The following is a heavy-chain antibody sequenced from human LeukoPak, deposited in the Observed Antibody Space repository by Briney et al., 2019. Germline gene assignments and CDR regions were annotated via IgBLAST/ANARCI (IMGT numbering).Heavy chain of an antibody. V-gene: IGHV3-9*03. Sequence: GGSLRLSCAASGFTFDDYAMHWVRHAPGKGLEWVSGISWNSGSIGYADSVKGRFTISRDNAKNSLYLQMNSLRAEDMALYYCAKDTEGGFDYWGQGTLVTVSS. CDR1: GFTFDDYA. CDR2: ISWNSGSI. D-gene: IGHD1-26*01. CDR3: AKDTEGGFDY. J-gene: IGHJ4*02.